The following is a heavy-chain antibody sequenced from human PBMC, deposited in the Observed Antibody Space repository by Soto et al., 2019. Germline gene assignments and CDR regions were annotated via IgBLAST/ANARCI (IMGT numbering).Heavy chain of an antibody. CDR3: STGLGTYYSRFDY. CDR1: GFTFKRAW. CDR2: IKSGIDGEAT. V-gene: IGHV3-15*07. D-gene: IGHD3-10*01. Sequence: EVQLVESGGGLVKPGGSLTLSCAASGFTFKRAWMNWVRQAPGKGLEWVGRIKSGIDGEATDYGAPVKGRFTISRDDSRNTLSLQMNSLKTEDTAIYYCSTGLGTYYSRFDYWGRGTLVTLSS. J-gene: IGHJ4*02.